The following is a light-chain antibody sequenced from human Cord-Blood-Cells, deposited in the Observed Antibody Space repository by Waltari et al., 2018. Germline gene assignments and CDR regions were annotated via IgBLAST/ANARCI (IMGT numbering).Light chain of an antibody. CDR1: SSDVGGYNY. CDR2: DVS. J-gene: IGLJ2*01. CDR3: QSADSSGTYVV. V-gene: IGLV2-11*01. Sequence: QSALTQPRSVSGSPGQSVTISCTGTSSDVGGYNYVSWYQQHPGKAPKLMIYDVSKRPSGVPDRFSGSSSGTTVTLTISGVQAEDEADYYCQSADSSGTYVVFGGGTKLTVL.